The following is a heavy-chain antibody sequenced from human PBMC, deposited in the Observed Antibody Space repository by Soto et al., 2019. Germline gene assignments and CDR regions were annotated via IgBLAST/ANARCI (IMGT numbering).Heavy chain of an antibody. J-gene: IGHJ4*02. Sequence: QVQLVQSGAEVKKPGSSVKVSCKASGGTFSSYAISWVRQAPGQGLEWMGGIIPIFGTANYAQKFQGRVTSAADESTSTAYMELGSLRSEDTAVYYCAGGGRGYSSGWYYFDYGGQGTLVTVSS. CDR3: AGGGRGYSSGWYYFDY. D-gene: IGHD6-19*01. CDR2: IIPIFGTA. V-gene: IGHV1-69*01. CDR1: GGTFSSYA.